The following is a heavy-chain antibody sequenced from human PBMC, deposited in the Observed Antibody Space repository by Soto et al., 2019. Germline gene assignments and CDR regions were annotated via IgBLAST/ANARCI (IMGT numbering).Heavy chain of an antibody. Sequence: SETLSLTCAVSGYSISSGYYWGWIRQPPGKGLEWIGSIYHSGSTYYNPSLKSRVTISVDTSKNQFSLKLSSVTAADTAVYYCAREKWIQLWFEDYWGQGTLVTVSS. CDR3: AREKWIQLWFEDY. CDR2: IYHSGST. V-gene: IGHV4-38-2*02. D-gene: IGHD5-18*01. J-gene: IGHJ4*02. CDR1: GYSISSGYY.